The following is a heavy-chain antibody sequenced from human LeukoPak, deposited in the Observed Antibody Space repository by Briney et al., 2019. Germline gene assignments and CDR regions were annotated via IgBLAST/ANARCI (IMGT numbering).Heavy chain of an antibody. D-gene: IGHD4-23*01. J-gene: IGHJ4*02. Sequence: GGPLRLSCAASGFTFSSYAMHWVRQAPGKGLEWVAVISNDGSKKNYADSVKGRFTISRDNSKNTLYLQMNSLRAEDTAVYYCARGAHKRDDYGGFFDYWAREPWSPSPQ. CDR3: ARGAHKRDDYGGFFDY. CDR1: GFTFSSYA. V-gene: IGHV3-30*04. CDR2: ISNDGSKK.